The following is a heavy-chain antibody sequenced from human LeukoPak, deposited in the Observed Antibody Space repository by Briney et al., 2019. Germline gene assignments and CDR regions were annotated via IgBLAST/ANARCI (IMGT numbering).Heavy chain of an antibody. Sequence: GGSLRLSCAASGFTFSTYSMNWVRQAPGKGLEWVSCISSGSRYIYYADSVKGRFTISRDNAKNSLYLQMNSLRAEDTAIYYCAKDHPRQGVTAHTPFDYWGQGTLVTVSS. V-gene: IGHV3-21*04. CDR1: GFTFSTYS. J-gene: IGHJ4*02. D-gene: IGHD2-15*01. CDR2: ISSGSRYI. CDR3: AKDHPRQGVTAHTPFDY.